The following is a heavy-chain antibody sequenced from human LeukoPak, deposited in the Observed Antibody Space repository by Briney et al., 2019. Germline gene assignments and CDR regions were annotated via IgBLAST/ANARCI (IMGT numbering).Heavy chain of an antibody. J-gene: IGHJ4*02. CDR3: AREGVLVVVISFDY. V-gene: IGHV3-30*04. D-gene: IGHD3-22*01. CDR1: GFTFSTYA. Sequence: PGGSLRLSCAASGFTFSTYAMHWVRQAPGKGLEWVAVISYDGSNQYYADSVKGRFSISRDNSKNTLDLQMNSLRTEDTAVYYCAREGVLVVVISFDYWGQGTLVTVSS. CDR2: ISYDGSNQ.